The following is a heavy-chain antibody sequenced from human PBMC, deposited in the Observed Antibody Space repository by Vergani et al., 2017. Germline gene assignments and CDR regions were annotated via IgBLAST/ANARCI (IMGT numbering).Heavy chain of an antibody. CDR3: ARDTRIIEVDP. J-gene: IGHJ5*02. CDR1: GGSFSGYY. CDR2: INHSGST. V-gene: IGHV4-34*01. Sequence: QVQLQQWGAGLLKPSETLSLTCAVYGGSFSGYYWSWIRQPPGKGLEWIGEINHSGSTNYNPSLKSRVTISVDTSKNQFSLKLSSVTAADTAVYYCARDTRIIEVDPWGQGTLVTVSS. D-gene: IGHD1-14*01.